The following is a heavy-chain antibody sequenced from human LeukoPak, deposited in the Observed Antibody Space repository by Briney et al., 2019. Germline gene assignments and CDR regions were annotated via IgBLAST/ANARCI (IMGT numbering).Heavy chain of an antibody. D-gene: IGHD3-10*01. CDR2: INWNGGST. Sequence: LPGGSLRLSCAVSGFTFDDYGMSWVRQAPGKGLEWVSGINWNGGSTGYADSVKGRFTISRDNAKNSLYLQMNSLGAEDTAVYYCAKFSASGYYGSGRGAFDIWGQGTMVTVSS. V-gene: IGHV3-20*04. J-gene: IGHJ3*02. CDR3: AKFSASGYYGSGRGAFDI. CDR1: GFTFDDYG.